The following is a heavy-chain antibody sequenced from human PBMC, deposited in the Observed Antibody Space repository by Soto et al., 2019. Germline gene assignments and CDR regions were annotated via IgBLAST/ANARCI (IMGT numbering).Heavy chain of an antibody. CDR2: IYYSGST. V-gene: IGHV4-31*03. Sequence: TLSLTCTVSGGSISSGGYYWSWIRQHPGKGLEWIGYIYYSGSTYYNPSLKSRVTISVDTSKNQFSLKLSSVTAADTAVYYCARVTRMTTDPHFEDWGQGTLVTVAS. J-gene: IGHJ4*02. D-gene: IGHD4-17*01. CDR1: GGSISSGGYY. CDR3: ARVTRMTTDPHFED.